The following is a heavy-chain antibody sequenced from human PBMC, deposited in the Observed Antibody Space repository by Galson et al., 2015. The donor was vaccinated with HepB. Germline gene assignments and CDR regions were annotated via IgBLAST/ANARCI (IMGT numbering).Heavy chain of an antibody. V-gene: IGHV3-48*03. CDR1: GFTFSSYD. CDR2: ISSSGSTI. D-gene: IGHD5-12*01. Sequence: SLRLSCAASGFTFSSYDMNWVRQAPGKGLEWVSYISSSGSTIYYADSVKGRFSISRDNAKNALYLQMNSLRAEDTAVYYCANIGRGFDHWGQGTLVTVSS. CDR3: ANIGRGFDH. J-gene: IGHJ4*02.